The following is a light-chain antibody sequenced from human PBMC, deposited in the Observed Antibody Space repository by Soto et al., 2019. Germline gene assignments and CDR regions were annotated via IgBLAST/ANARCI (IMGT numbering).Light chain of an antibody. Sequence: DIQMTQSPSSLSASVGDRVTITCRASQGISNYLAWYQQKPGKVPKLLIYAASTLQSGVPSRFSGSGSGTDITLTLSSLQPEDVATYCCQKYNSAPPLTFGGGNKVEIK. V-gene: IGKV1-27*01. CDR3: QKYNSAPPLT. CDR1: QGISNY. J-gene: IGKJ4*01. CDR2: AAS.